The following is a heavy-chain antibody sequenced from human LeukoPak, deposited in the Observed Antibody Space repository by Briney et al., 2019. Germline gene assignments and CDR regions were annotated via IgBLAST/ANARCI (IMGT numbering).Heavy chain of an antibody. CDR3: ARGLIWGDYFDY. D-gene: IGHD3-16*01. Sequence: RPSETLSLTCTVSGGSISSSSYYWGWIRQPPGKGLEWIGSIYYSGSTYYNPSLKSRVTISVDTSKNQFSLKLSSVTAADTAVYYCARGLIWGDYFDYWGQGTLVTVSS. CDR1: GGSISSSSYY. CDR2: IYYSGST. V-gene: IGHV4-39*07. J-gene: IGHJ4*02.